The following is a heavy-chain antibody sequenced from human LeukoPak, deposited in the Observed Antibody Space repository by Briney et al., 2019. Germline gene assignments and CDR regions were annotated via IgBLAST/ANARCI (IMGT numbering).Heavy chain of an antibody. D-gene: IGHD3-10*01. J-gene: IGHJ5*02. CDR1: GFTFGDYA. Sequence: GGSLRLSCAASGFTFGDYAMHWVRQAPGKGLEWVSGISWDSGSIVYADSVKGRFTISRDNAKNSLYLQMNSLRAEDTALYYCAKDSAMVRGVILGNWFDPWGQGTLVTVSS. CDR3: AKDSAMVRGVILGNWFDP. V-gene: IGHV3-9*01. CDR2: ISWDSGSI.